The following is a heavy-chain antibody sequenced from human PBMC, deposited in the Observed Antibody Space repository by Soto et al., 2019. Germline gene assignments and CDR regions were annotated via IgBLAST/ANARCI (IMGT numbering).Heavy chain of an antibody. Sequence: SETLSLTCTVSGGSISSYYWSWIRQPPGKGLEWIGYIYYSGSTNYNPSLKSRVTISVDTSKNQFSLKLSSVTAADTAVYYCARHPIFLQWFDPWGQGTLVTVSS. J-gene: IGHJ5*02. CDR1: GGSISSYY. V-gene: IGHV4-59*08. CDR3: ARHPIFLQWFDP. D-gene: IGHD2-21*01. CDR2: IYYSGST.